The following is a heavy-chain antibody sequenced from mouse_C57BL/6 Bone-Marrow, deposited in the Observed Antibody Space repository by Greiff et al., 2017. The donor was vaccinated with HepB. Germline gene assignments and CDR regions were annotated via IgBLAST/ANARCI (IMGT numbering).Heavy chain of an antibody. CDR2: IRNKANNHAT. D-gene: IGHD2-14*01. CDR1: GFTFSDAW. CDR3: TRGAIGYYFDY. Sequence: EVKVVESGGGLVQPGGSMKLSCAASGFTFSDAWMDWVRQSPEKGLEWVAEIRNKANNHATYYSESVKGRFTISRDDSKSSVYLQMNSLRAEDTGIYYCTRGAIGYYFDYWGQGTTLTVSS. J-gene: IGHJ2*01. V-gene: IGHV6-6*01.